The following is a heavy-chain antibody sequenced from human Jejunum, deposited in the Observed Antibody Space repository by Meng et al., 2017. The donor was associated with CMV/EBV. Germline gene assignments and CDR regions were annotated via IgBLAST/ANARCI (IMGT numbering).Heavy chain of an antibody. D-gene: IGHD3-3*01. V-gene: IGHV3-11*01. CDR1: YY. Sequence: YYLSWIRQAPGQGLEWVAYVSTGESTIYYTDSVKGRFTISRDNAKNSLYLQMNSLRAEDTAVYYCARILRESYDFWSGSDYGMDVWGQGTTVTVSS. CDR3: ARILRESYDFWSGSDYGMDV. J-gene: IGHJ6*02. CDR2: VSTGESTI.